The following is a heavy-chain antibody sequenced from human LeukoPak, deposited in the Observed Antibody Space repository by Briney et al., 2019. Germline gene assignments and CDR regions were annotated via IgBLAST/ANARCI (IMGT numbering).Heavy chain of an antibody. CDR2: ISSSSSYI. V-gene: IGHV3-21*01. D-gene: IGHD2-2*01. CDR3: ARSYCSTTSCYDADY. J-gene: IGHJ4*02. CDR1: GFTFSSYS. Sequence: GGSLRLSCAASGFTFSSYSMNWVRQAPGKGLEWVSSISSSSSYIYYADSVKGRFTISRDNAKNSLYLQMNSLRAEDTAVYYCARSYCSTTSCYDADYWGQGTLVTVSS.